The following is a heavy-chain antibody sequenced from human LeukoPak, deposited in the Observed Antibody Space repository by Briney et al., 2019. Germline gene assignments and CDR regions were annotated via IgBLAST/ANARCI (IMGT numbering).Heavy chain of an antibody. CDR1: GFTFSTYI. CDR3: AELGITMIGGV. D-gene: IGHD3-10*02. J-gene: IGHJ6*04. Sequence: GGSLRLSCAASGFTFSTYIMHWVRQAPGKGLEWVSSISGSSNYIYQADSVKGRFTISRDNAKNSLYLQMNSLRAEDTAVYYCAELGITMIGGVWGKGTTVTISS. V-gene: IGHV3-21*01. CDR2: ISGSSNYI.